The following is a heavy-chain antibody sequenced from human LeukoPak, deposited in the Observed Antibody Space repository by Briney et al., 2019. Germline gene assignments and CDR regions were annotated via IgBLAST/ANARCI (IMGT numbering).Heavy chain of an antibody. CDR3: ARDLGVVTPRFDP. V-gene: IGHV1-8*01. D-gene: IGHD3-3*01. J-gene: IGHJ5*02. CDR1: GHTFTSYG. Sequence: GASVKVSCKVSGHTFTSYGISGVRQAPGQGLEWMEWMNPNSGNTGYAQKFQGRVTIGRNISRSTAYMELTSLRSEDTALYYCARDLGVVTPRFDPWGQGTLVIVSP. CDR2: MNPNSGNT.